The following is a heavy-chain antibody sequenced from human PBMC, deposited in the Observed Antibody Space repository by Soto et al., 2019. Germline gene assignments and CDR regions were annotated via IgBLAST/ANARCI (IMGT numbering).Heavy chain of an antibody. CDR1: GSTFSNAW. D-gene: IGHD2-15*01. CDR2: SKSNTHGGTT. CDR3: TSHGYCSGGSCYFSFDY. Sequence: GGSLRLSCAATGSTFSNAWMSWVRQAPGKGLEQVGRSKSNTHGGTTDYAEGVIGRFTSSNDDSINTLYLQMNSMKTEDTAVYYCTSHGYCSGGSCYFSFDYWGQATLVTVSS. V-gene: IGHV3-15*01. J-gene: IGHJ4*02.